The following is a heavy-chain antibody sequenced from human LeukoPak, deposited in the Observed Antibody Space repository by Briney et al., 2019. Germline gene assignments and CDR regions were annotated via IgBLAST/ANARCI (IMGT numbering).Heavy chain of an antibody. D-gene: IGHD3-9*01. CDR3: AKGLSLRYFDWYIDY. Sequence: GGSLRLSCAASGFTFSDFWMHWVRQAPGKGLVWVSRINSGGTVTNYADSVKGRFTISRDNAKNSLYLQMNSLRAEDTALYYCAKGLSLRYFDWYIDYWGQGTLVTVSS. J-gene: IGHJ4*02. V-gene: IGHV3-74*01. CDR1: GFTFSDFW. CDR2: INSGGTVT.